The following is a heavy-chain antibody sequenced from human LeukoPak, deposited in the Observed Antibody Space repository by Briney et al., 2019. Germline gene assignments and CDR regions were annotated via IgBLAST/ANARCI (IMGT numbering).Heavy chain of an antibody. Sequence: PGGSLRLSCAASGFTFSSYGMHWVRQAPGKGLEWVAFIRYDGSNKYYADSVKGRFTISRDNSKNTLYLQMNSLRAEDTAVYYCAKVVRDYYDSMDYWGQGTLVTVSS. CDR2: IRYDGSNK. CDR1: GFTFSSYG. J-gene: IGHJ4*02. D-gene: IGHD3-22*01. V-gene: IGHV3-30*02. CDR3: AKVVRDYYDSMDY.